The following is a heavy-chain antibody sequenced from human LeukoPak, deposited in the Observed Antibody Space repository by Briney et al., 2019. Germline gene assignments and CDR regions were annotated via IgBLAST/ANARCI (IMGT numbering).Heavy chain of an antibody. D-gene: IGHD3-10*01. J-gene: IGHJ4*02. CDR1: GGSFSGYY. V-gene: IGHV4-34*01. CDR3: ARRRWGYGSGSYDY. CDR2: INHSGST. Sequence: PSETLSLTCAVYGGSFSGYYWSWIRQPPGKGLEWIGEINHSGSTNYNPSLESRVTISVDTSKNQFSLKLSSVTAADTAVYYCARRRWGYGSGSYDYWGQGTLVTVSS.